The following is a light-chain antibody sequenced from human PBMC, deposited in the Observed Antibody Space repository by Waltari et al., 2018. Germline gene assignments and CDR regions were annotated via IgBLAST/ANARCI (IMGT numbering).Light chain of an antibody. CDR2: NGF. CDR3: QHYVSLPAT. J-gene: IGKJ1*01. Sequence: IVLTQSPGTLSMSPGERVTLSCRASQSLNRALAWYQQKPGQAPRLLIYNGFNRATDIPDRFSGSGSGTEFSLTISRLEPEDFAVYYCQHYVSLPATFGQGTRVEIK. CDR1: QSLNRA. V-gene: IGKV3-20*01.